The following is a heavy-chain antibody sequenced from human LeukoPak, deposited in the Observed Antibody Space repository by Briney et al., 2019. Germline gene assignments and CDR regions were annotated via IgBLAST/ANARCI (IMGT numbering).Heavy chain of an antibody. CDR1: GYRFTSSW. D-gene: IGHD5-24*01. CDR3: ARDGERWLQRAFDY. Sequence: GESLKISCKGSGYRFTSSWIGWVRQMPGKGLEWMGIIYPGDSDTRYSPSFQGQVTISADKSINTAYLQWSSLRASDTAMYYCARDGERWLQRAFDYWGQGTLVTVSS. V-gene: IGHV5-51*01. CDR2: IYPGDSDT. J-gene: IGHJ4*02.